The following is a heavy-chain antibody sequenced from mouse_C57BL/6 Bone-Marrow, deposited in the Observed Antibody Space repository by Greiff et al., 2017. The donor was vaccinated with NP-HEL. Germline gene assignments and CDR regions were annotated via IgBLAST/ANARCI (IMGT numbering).Heavy chain of an antibody. V-gene: IGHV1-81*01. CDR2: ICPRSGNT. CDR3: GRETYYDGYGEY. Sequence: VQLQQSGAELARPGASVKLSCKASGYTFTSYGISWVKQRTGQGLEWIGEICPRSGNTSYYAKLKGKATLTADKSSSTAYKELRRLTTEDAAVYFGGRETYYDGYGEYWGKGTTLTVS. D-gene: IGHD2-3*01. CDR1: GYTFTSYG. J-gene: IGHJ2*01.